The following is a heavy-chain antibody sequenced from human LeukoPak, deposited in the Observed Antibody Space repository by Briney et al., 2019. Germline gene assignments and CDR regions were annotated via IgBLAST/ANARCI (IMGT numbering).Heavy chain of an antibody. Sequence: GGSLRLSCAASGFTFSSYSMNWVRQAPGKGLEWVSSISSSSSYIYYADSVKGRFTISRDNAKNSLYLQMNSLRAEDTAVYYCARALRIVVVSDYWGQGTLVTVSS. D-gene: IGHD3-22*01. CDR3: ARALRIVVVSDY. CDR2: ISSSSSYI. V-gene: IGHV3-21*01. CDR1: GFTFSSYS. J-gene: IGHJ4*02.